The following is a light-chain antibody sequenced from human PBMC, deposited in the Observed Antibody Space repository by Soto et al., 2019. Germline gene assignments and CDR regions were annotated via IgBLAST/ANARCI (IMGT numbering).Light chain of an antibody. J-gene: IGKJ5*01. CDR2: GVS. Sequence: ELVLTQSPGTLSLSPGERATLSCRAAQSVGTRLAWYQHKTGQATRLIISGVSSRANGIPDRFTGSGSETSFTLTISRLEPEDFALYYCQHYQSGHPIAFGQGTRLEIK. CDR3: QHYQSGHPIA. V-gene: IGKV3-20*01. CDR1: QSVGTR.